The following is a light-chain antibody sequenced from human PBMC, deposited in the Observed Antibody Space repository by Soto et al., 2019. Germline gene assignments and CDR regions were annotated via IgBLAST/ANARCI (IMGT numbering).Light chain of an antibody. Sequence: QSVLTQPPSVSGAPGPRVTISCTGSSSNIGAGYDVHWYQQLPGTAPKLLIYGNSNRPSGVPDRFSGSKSGTSASLAITGLKAEDEADYYCQSYDSSLSGHVVFGGGTKLTVL. CDR2: GNS. V-gene: IGLV1-40*01. CDR3: QSYDSSLSGHVV. CDR1: SSNIGAGYD. J-gene: IGLJ2*01.